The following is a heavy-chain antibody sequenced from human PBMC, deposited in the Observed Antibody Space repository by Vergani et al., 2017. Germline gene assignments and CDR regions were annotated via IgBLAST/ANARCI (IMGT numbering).Heavy chain of an antibody. CDR1: GVSIKSGFW. D-gene: IGHD3-16*01. CDR3: VGAQGGDVPHDKRGYFFYGMDV. CDR2: IYYTGIT. Sequence: VQLQESGPGLVKPPGTLSLTCAVSGVSIKSGFWWNWVRQPPGKGLEWIGVIYYTGITNYNSSLKSRVSRGVDTSKNQSSLNLTSVPAADTAMYYCVGAQGGDVPHDKRGYFFYGMDVWGQGTTVTVSS. V-gene: IGHV4-4*03. J-gene: IGHJ6*02.